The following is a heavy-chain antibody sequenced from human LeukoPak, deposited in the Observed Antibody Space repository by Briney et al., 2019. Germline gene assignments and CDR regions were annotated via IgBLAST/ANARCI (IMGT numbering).Heavy chain of an antibody. Sequence: GGSLRLSCAASEFTFSSYGMHWVRQAPGKGLEWVAVISYDGSNKYYADSVKGRFTISRDNSKNTLYLQMNSLRAEDTAVYYCARDMGSSSWVSYYYYGMDVWGPGTTVTVSS. V-gene: IGHV3-30*03. CDR1: EFTFSSYG. CDR2: ISYDGSNK. J-gene: IGHJ6*02. CDR3: ARDMGSSSWVSYYYYGMDV. D-gene: IGHD6-6*01.